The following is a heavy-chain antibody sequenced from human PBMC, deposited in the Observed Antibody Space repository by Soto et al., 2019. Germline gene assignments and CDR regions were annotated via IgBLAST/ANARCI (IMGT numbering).Heavy chain of an antibody. CDR3: ARIGYYDSSGYYFGAFDI. V-gene: IGHV5-51*01. CDR2: IYPGDSDT. D-gene: IGHD3-22*01. CDR1: GYSFTSYW. J-gene: IGHJ3*02. Sequence: GESLKISCKGSGYSFTSYWIGWVRQMPGKGLEWMGIIYPGDSDTRYSPSFQGQVTISADKSISTAYLQWSSLKASDTAMYYCARIGYYDSSGYYFGAFDIWGQGTMVTVSS.